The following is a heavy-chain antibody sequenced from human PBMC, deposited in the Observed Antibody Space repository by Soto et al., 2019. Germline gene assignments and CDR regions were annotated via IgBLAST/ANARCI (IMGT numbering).Heavy chain of an antibody. CDR2: INIGNGNT. Sequence: ASVKVSCKXSGYTFTNHALHWLRQAPGQRLEWMGWINIGNGNTKYSQKFQGRVTITRDTSASTAYMELSSLRSEDTAVFYCARARASTAATAIYYYGMDVWGQGTTVTVSS. D-gene: IGHD2-2*01. J-gene: IGHJ6*02. V-gene: IGHV1-3*04. CDR1: GYTFTNHA. CDR3: ARARASTAATAIYYYGMDV.